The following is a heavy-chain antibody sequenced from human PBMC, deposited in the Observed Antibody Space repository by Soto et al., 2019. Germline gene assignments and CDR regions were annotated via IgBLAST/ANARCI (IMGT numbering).Heavy chain of an antibody. CDR1: GGSISSYY. D-gene: IGHD3-10*01. CDR2: IYYSGST. J-gene: IGHJ4*02. V-gene: IGHV4-59*01. CDR3: ARLYYGSGSYDY. Sequence: SETLSLTCTVSGGSISSYYWSWIRQPPGKGLEWIGYIYYSGSTNYNPSLKSRVTISVDTSKNQFSLKLSSVTAADTAVYYCARLYYGSGSYDYWGQGTLVTVS.